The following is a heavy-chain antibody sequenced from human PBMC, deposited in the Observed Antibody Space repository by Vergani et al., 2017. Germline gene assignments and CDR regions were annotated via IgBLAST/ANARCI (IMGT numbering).Heavy chain of an antibody. D-gene: IGHD1-26*01. CDR2: ISGSGGST. V-gene: IGHV3-23*01. J-gene: IGHJ4*02. CDR3: AKPPEKIVGAIPFDY. CDR1: GFTFSSYA. Sequence: EVQLLESGGGLVQPGGSLRLSCAASGFTFSSYAMSWVRQAPGKGLEWVSAISGSGGSTYYADSVKGRFTISRDNSKNTLYLQMNSLRAEETAVYYCAKPPEKIVGAIPFDYWGQGTLVTVSS.